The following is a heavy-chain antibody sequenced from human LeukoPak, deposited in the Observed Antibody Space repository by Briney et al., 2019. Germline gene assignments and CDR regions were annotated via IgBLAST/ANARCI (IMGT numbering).Heavy chain of an antibody. J-gene: IGHJ3*01. CDR3: AKEVTYGGAAFDV. Sequence: GGSLRLSCAASGFTFSSYNMNSVRQAPGKGLEWISYISSTRPTIYYADSVKGRFTISRDDAKSSLYLQMNSLRVEDTAVYYCAKEVTYGGAAFDVWGQGTTVTVSS. CDR1: GFTFSSYN. D-gene: IGHD3-10*01. V-gene: IGHV3-48*01. CDR2: ISSTRPTI.